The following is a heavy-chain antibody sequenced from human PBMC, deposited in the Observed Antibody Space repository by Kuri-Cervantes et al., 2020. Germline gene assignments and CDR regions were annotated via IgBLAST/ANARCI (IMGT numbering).Heavy chain of an antibody. D-gene: IGHD2-15*01. CDR1: GFTFKNAW. Sequence: GGSLRLSCAASGFTFKNAWMSWVRQAPGKGLEWVGRIKSKTDGGTTDYAAPVKGRFTISRDDSKNTLYLQMNSLKTEDTAVYYCTTGTLGYCSGGSCYWVDYWGQGTLVTVSS. CDR2: IKSKTDGGTT. V-gene: IGHV3-15*01. J-gene: IGHJ4*02. CDR3: TTGTLGYCSGGSCYWVDY.